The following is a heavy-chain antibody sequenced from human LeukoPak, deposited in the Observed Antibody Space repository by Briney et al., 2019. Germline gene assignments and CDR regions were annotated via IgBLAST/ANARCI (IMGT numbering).Heavy chain of an antibody. V-gene: IGHV3-20*04. J-gene: IGHJ4*02. D-gene: IGHD5-24*01. CDR1: GVTFDDYG. CDR2: INWNGGST. Sequence: PGGSLRLSCAASGVTFDDYGMSWVRQAPGKGLEWVSGINWNGGSTGYADSVKGRFTISRDNAKNSLFLQINSLRAEDTAVYYCARRTPQRALDNWGQGILVTVSS. CDR3: ARRTPQRALDN.